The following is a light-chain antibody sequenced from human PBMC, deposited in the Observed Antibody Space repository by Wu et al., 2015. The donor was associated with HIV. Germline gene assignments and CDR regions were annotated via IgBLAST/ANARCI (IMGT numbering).Light chain of an antibody. Sequence: QSPSSLSASTGDRVTITCRASQGISNSLAWYQQQPGKAPKLLLYATSRLESGVPSRFSGSGSGTDYTLTISSLQPDDFATYYCQRYGETFGQGTRVDIK. J-gene: IGKJ1*01. CDR2: ATS. V-gene: IGKV1-NL1*01. CDR3: QRYGET. CDR1: QGISNS.